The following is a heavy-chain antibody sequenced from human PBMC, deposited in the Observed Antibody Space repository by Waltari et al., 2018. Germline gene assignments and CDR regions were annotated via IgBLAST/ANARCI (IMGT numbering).Heavy chain of an antibody. CDR1: GYSFSSYW. CDR2: IFPGGSDI. J-gene: IGHJ4*02. D-gene: IGHD5-18*01. Sequence: EVQLVQSGAEVKKSGESLKISCTGSGYSFSSYWIGWVRQMPGKGLEWMGTIFPGGSDIRYSPSFQGQVTISADKSINTAYLQWSTLKASDTAMYYCARQDVDTDLVHYFDHWGQGALVTVSS. V-gene: IGHV5-51*01. CDR3: ARQDVDTDLVHYFDH.